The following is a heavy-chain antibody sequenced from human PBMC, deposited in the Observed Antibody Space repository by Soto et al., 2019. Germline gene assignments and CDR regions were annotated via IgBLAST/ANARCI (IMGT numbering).Heavy chain of an antibody. J-gene: IGHJ6*02. D-gene: IGHD3-10*01. CDR3: AKDLWFGELPKWRDYYYGMDV. Sequence: PGGSLRLSCAASGFTFSSYGMHWVRQAPGKGLEWVAVISYDGSNKYYADSVKGRFTISRDNSKNTLYLQMNSLRAEDTAVYYCAKDLWFGELPKWRDYYYGMDVWGQGTTVTVS. V-gene: IGHV3-30*18. CDR2: ISYDGSNK. CDR1: GFTFSSYG.